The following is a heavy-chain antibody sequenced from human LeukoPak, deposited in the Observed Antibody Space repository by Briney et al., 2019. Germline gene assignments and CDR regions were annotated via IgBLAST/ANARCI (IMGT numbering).Heavy chain of an antibody. D-gene: IGHD6-13*01. CDR1: GYSISSGFY. V-gene: IGHV4-38-2*02. Sequence: SETLSLTCTVSGYSISSGFYWGWIRPPPGKGLEWIGSIYQSGSTYYNPSLKSRVTISVDTSKNQFSLKLSSVTAADTAVYYCARGGKGSSWYYYFDYWGQGTLVTVSS. CDR3: ARGGKGSSWYYYFDY. J-gene: IGHJ4*02. CDR2: IYQSGST.